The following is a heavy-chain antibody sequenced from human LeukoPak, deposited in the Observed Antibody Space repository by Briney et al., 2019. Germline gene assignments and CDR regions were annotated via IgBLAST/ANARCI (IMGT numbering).Heavy chain of an antibody. V-gene: IGHV1-69*05. CDR2: IIPIFGTA. J-gene: IGHJ4*02. CDR3: ARDGHPRGYFDY. D-gene: IGHD3-10*01. Sequence: SVKVSCKASGGTFSSYAISWVRQAPGQGLEWMGGIIPIFGTANYAQKFQGRVTITTDESTSTAYMELSSLRSEDTAVYYCARDGHPRGYFDYWGQGTLVTASS. CDR1: GGTFSSYA.